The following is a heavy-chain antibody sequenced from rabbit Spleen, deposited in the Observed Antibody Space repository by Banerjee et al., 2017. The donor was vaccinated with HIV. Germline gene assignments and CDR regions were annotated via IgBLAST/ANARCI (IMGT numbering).Heavy chain of an antibody. V-gene: IGHV1S40*01. Sequence: QSLEESGGGLVKPEGSLTLTCKASGFDFSSSYYMCWVRQAPGKGLEWVACAYAGSSGSTYSATWAKGRFTISKTSSTTVTLQMTSLTAADTATYFCARDSGSSFSSYGMDLWGPGTLVTVS. D-gene: IGHD8-1*01. CDR1: GFDFSSSYY. J-gene: IGHJ6*01. CDR2: AYAGSSGST. CDR3: ARDSGSSFSSYGMDL.